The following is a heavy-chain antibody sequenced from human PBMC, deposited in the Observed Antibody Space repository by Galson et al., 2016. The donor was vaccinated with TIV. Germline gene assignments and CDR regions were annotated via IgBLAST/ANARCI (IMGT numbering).Heavy chain of an antibody. V-gene: IGHV1-69*05. J-gene: IGHJ4*02. Sequence: SVKVSCKASGDTFSTYPFNWVRQAPGQGLEWVGGFIPLFGTANYAQKFQGRVTMTRDTSTGTVYMELSSLRLEDTAVYYCARANACGGACYYFDYWGQGTLVTVSS. CDR2: FIPLFGTA. D-gene: IGHD2-21*02. CDR3: ARANACGGACYYFDY. CDR1: GDTFSTYP.